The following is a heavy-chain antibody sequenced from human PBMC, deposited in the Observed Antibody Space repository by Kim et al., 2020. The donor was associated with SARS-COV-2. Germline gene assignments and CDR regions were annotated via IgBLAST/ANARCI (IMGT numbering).Heavy chain of an antibody. J-gene: IGHJ4*02. CDR3: AKAVPILRYFDWSFFDY. Sequence: GGSLRLSCAASGFTFSSYAMSWVRQAPGKGLEWVSAISGSGGSTYYADSVKGRFTISRDNSKNTLYLQMNSLRAEDTAVYYCAKAVPILRYFDWSFFDYWGQGTLVTVSS. CDR1: GFTFSSYA. D-gene: IGHD3-9*01. V-gene: IGHV3-23*01. CDR2: ISGSGGST.